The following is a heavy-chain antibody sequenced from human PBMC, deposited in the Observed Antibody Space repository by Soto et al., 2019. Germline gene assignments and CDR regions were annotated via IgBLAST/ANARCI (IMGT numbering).Heavy chain of an antibody. J-gene: IGHJ4*02. V-gene: IGHV3-23*01. CDR2: LSGSGTST. D-gene: IGHD6-19*01. CDR3: AKATTNGGWFNPFDS. CDR1: GFSFVNYA. Sequence: SLRLSCAASGFSFVNYAMNWVRQAPGKGLEWVSGLSGSGTSTYYADSVKGRFTISRDNSRDTLFLQMNSLTADDTAVYYCAKATTNGGWFNPFDSWGQGALVTVSS.